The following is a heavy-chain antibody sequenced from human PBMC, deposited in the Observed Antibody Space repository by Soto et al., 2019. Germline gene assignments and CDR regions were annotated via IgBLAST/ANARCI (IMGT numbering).Heavy chain of an antibody. CDR2: INAGNGNT. Sequence: GASVKVSCKASGYTFTSYAMHWVRQAPGQRLEWMGWINAGNGNTKYSQKFQGRVTITRDTSASTAYMELSSLRSEDTAVYYCARDTITIFGVVDNEWGKGFDPWGQGTLVTVSS. CDR3: ARDTITIFGVVDNEWGKGFDP. D-gene: IGHD3-3*01. CDR1: GYTFTSYA. V-gene: IGHV1-3*01. J-gene: IGHJ5*02.